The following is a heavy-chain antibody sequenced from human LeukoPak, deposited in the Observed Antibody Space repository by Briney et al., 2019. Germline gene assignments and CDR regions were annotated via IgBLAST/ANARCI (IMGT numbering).Heavy chain of an antibody. D-gene: IGHD2-21*02. Sequence: PGGALRLSCAASGFTVSSYYMTWVRQAPGKEREWVSSIYSDGSTYYAVDVKGRFTITRDNTKKTLYLQKKTLRAEDTAVYYCVVYCGGDCSCRCYYWGQVTLVTVSS. CDR2: IYSDGST. CDR3: VVYCGGDCSCRCYY. CDR1: GFTVSSYY. J-gene: IGHJ4*02. V-gene: IGHV3-66*01.